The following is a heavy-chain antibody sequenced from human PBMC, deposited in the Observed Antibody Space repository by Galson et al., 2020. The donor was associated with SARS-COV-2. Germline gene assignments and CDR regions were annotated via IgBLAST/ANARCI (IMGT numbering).Heavy chain of an antibody. J-gene: IGHJ4*02. D-gene: IGHD6-19*01. Sequence: ETSETLSLTCTVSGGPISSGDYYWSWIRQPPGKGLEWIGYIYYSGSTYYNPSLKSRVTISVDTAKNKFSLKLSSVTAADTAVYYWASARRRQWLGRVDFSVVADYWGQGTLVTVSS. V-gene: IGHV4-30-4*01. CDR3: ASARRRQWLGRVDFSVVADY. CDR1: GGPISSGDYY. CDR2: IYYSGST.